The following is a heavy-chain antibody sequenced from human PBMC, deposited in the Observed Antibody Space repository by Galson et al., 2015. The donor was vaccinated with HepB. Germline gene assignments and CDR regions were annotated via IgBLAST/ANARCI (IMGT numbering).Heavy chain of an antibody. CDR1: GDSVSSNSAA. CDR3: ARRPGSGDYFYHGLDV. V-gene: IGHV6-1*01. J-gene: IGHJ6*02. D-gene: IGHD2/OR15-2a*01. CDR2: TYYRSRWYT. Sequence: AISGDSVSSNSAAWNWIRQSPSRGLEWLGRTYYRSRWYTDYAVSVKSRISINPDTSKNQFSLQLNSMTPEDTAVYYCARRPGSGDYFYHGLDVWGQGTTVTVSS.